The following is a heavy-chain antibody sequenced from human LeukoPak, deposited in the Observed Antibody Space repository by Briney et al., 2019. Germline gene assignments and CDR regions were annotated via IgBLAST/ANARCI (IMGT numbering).Heavy chain of an antibody. D-gene: IGHD5-12*01. CDR2: IYYSGST. V-gene: IGHV4-39*07. CDR3: AVTIVATIDY. CDR1: GGSISSSSYY. Sequence: SETLSLTCTVSGGSISSSSYYWGWIRQPPGKGLEWIGSIYYSGSTYYNPSLKSRVTISVDTSKNQFSLKLSSVTAADTAVYYCAVTIVATIDYWGQGTLVTISS. J-gene: IGHJ4*02.